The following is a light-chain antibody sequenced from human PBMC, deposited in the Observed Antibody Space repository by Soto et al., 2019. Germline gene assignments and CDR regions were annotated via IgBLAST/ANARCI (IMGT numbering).Light chain of an antibody. CDR1: SRDIGFYKF. Sequence: QSALTQPRSVSGSPGQSVTISCTGTSRDIGFYKFVSWYQQHPGKAPKLMIYDVSERPSGVSDRFSGFKSGNTASLTISGLQAKDEADYYCCSYAGSYTELFGTGTKLTVL. CDR2: DVS. CDR3: CSYAGSYTEL. V-gene: IGLV2-11*01. J-gene: IGLJ1*01.